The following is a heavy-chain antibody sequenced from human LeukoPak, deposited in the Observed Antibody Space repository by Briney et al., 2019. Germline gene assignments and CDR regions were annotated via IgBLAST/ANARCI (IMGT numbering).Heavy chain of an antibody. CDR3: AIDTNVEFVEWAPLFDY. CDR2: IKQEGCEK. V-gene: IGHV3-7*01. CDR1: GFTFSSYW. J-gene: IGHJ4*02. D-gene: IGHD1-26*01. Sequence: GGSLRLSCVASGFTFSSYWMSWVRQAPGKGLEWVANIKQEGCEKYYVDSVKGRLTIRRDNAKNSLYLQMNSLRTEDTAVYYCAIDTNVEFVEWAPLFDYWGQGTLVTVSS.